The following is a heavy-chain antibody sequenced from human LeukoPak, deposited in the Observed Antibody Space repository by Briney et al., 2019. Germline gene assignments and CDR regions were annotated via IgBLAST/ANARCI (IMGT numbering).Heavy chain of an antibody. Sequence: SETLSLTCDVSGGSVTSTNWWTWVRQPPGKGLEWIGSIYYSGSTYYNPSLKSRVTISVDTSKNQFSLKLSSVTAADTAVYYCARQGIALYYYGMDVWGQGTTVTVSS. CDR1: GGSVTSTNW. J-gene: IGHJ6*02. D-gene: IGHD6-13*01. V-gene: IGHV4-39*01. CDR2: IYYSGST. CDR3: ARQGIALYYYGMDV.